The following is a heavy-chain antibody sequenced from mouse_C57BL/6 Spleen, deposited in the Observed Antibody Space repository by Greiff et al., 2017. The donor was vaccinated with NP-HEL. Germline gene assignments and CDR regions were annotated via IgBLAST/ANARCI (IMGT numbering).Heavy chain of an antibody. CDR2: ISSGGSYT. CDR1: GFTFSSYG. Sequence: EVKVVESGGDLVKPGGSLKLSCAASGFTFSSYGMSWVRQTPDKRLEWVATISSGGSYTYYPDSVKGRFTISRDNAKNTLYLQMSSLKSEDTAMYYCAREWGNYEGFAYWGQGTLVTVSA. CDR3: AREWGNYEGFAY. D-gene: IGHD2-1*01. J-gene: IGHJ3*01. V-gene: IGHV5-6*01.